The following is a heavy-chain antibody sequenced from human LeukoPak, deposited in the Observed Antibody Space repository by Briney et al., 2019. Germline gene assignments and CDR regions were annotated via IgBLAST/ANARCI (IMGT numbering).Heavy chain of an antibody. J-gene: IGHJ4*02. V-gene: IGHV3-23*01. CDR2: LSDSGDST. CDR3: AKMTDMSGGGFDY. D-gene: IGHD3-16*01. Sequence: GGSLTLSCAASGFTFSSYSMNWVRQAPGKGLEWVSVLSDSGDSTYYADSVKGRFTISRDNSKNTLYLQMNSLRAEDTAVYYCAKMTDMSGGGFDYRGQVTLVTVSS. CDR1: GFTFSSYS.